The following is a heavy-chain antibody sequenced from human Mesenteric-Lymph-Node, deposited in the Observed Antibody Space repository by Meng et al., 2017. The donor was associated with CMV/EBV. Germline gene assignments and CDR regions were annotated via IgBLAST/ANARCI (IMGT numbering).Heavy chain of an antibody. CDR2: ISWDGGST. CDR3: AKDTGPFGVVSYFDY. Sequence: ETLSLTCSVSGASITDYYWSWIRQPPGKGLEWVSLISWDGGSTYYADSVKGRFTISRDNSKNSLYLQMNSLRAEDTALYYCAKDTGPFGVVSYFDYWGQGTLVTVSS. CDR1: GASITDYY. D-gene: IGHD3-3*01. J-gene: IGHJ4*02. V-gene: IGHV3-43D*03.